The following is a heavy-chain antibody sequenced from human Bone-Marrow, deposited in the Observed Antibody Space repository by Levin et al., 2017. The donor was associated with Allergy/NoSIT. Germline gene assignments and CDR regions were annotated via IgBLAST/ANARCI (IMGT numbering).Heavy chain of an antibody. D-gene: IGHD3-10*01. V-gene: IGHV3-15*01. Sequence: LSLTCAASGFTFKNAWMSWVRQAPGKGLEWVGRIKSKADGGTRDYAAPVNGRFTISRDDSKNTLSRQMNSLKTEDTAMYYCTSRELLWFGELLYTRTKWGQGTLVTVSS. J-gene: IGHJ4*02. CDR2: IKSKADGGTR. CDR1: GFTFKNAW. CDR3: TSRELLWFGELLYTRTK.